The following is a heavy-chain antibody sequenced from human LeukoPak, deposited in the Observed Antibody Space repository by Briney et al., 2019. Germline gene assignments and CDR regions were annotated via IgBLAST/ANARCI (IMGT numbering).Heavy chain of an antibody. J-gene: IGHJ4*02. CDR3: ARESLHYDSSGYCY. V-gene: IGHV1-18*01. CDR1: GYTFTSYV. CDR2: ISAYNGNT. Sequence: ASVKVSCKASGYTFTSYVISWVRQAPGQGLEWMGWISAYNGNTNYAQKLQGRVTMTTDTSTSTAYMELRSLRSDDTAVYYCARESLHYDSSGYCYWGQGTLITVSS. D-gene: IGHD3-22*01.